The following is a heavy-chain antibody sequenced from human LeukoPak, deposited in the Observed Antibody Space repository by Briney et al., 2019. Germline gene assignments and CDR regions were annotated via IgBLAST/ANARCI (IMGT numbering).Heavy chain of an antibody. CDR3: ATNILVRDIINWFDP. V-gene: IGHV1-2*02. CDR1: GYTFTGYY. J-gene: IGHJ5*02. D-gene: IGHD3-10*01. Sequence: ASVKVSCKASGYTFTGYYMHWVRQAPGQGLKWMGWINPNSGGTNYAQKFQGRVTMTRDTSISTAYMELSRLRSDDTAVYYCATNILVRDIINWFDPWGQGTLVTVSS. CDR2: INPNSGGT.